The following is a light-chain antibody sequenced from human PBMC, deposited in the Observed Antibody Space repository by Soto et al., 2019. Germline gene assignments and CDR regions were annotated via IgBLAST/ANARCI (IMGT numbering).Light chain of an antibody. CDR2: GNN. J-gene: IGLJ1*01. V-gene: IGLV1-44*01. Sequence: QSVLTQPPSASGTPGQTITISCSGGSSNIGISTVNWYEHLPGTAPRLLIYGNNQRPSGVPDRFSGSKSGTPASLAISGLQSEDEGHYYCATWDDSLDVHVFGTGTKVTVL. CDR1: SSNIGIST. CDR3: ATWDDSLDVHV.